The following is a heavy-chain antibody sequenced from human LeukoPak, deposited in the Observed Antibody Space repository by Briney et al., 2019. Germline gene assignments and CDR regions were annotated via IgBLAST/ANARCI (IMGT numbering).Heavy chain of an antibody. Sequence: ASVKVSCKASGYPFDNFGLTWVRQAPGQGLEWMGWISAYNGNTHYAQKFRGRLTLTTETSTSTAYLELRSLKSDDTAVYYCARGSRTNPVHPGWFDPWGQGTLVTVSS. CDR2: ISAYNGNT. V-gene: IGHV1-18*01. D-gene: IGHD2-2*01. CDR3: ARGSRTNPVHPGWFDP. CDR1: GYPFDNFG. J-gene: IGHJ5*02.